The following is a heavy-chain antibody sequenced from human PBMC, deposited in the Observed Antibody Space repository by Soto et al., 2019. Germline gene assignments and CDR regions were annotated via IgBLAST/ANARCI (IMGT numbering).Heavy chain of an antibody. V-gene: IGHV3-48*03. CDR2: ISSSGSTI. CDR3: ARVGAERFQDGMDV. Sequence: GFLRLSCAASGFTFSSYEMNWVRQAPGKGLEWVSYISSSGSTIYYADSVKGRFTISRDNAKNSLYLQMNSLRAEDTAVYYCARVGAERFQDGMDVWGQGTTVTVSS. J-gene: IGHJ6*02. CDR1: GFTFSSYE.